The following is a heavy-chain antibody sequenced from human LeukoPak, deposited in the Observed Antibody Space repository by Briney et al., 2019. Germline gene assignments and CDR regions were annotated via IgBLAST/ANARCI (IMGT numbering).Heavy chain of an antibody. V-gene: IGHV3-7*01. D-gene: IGHD1/OR15-1a*01. J-gene: IGHJ4*02. CDR1: GFTFTSYW. CDR3: ARGKRTLDY. CDR2: IKQDGSEN. Sequence: GGSLRLSCAASGFTFTSYWMSWVRQAPGKGLEWVANIKQDGSENYYVDSVKGRFTISRDNAKNSLYLQMNSLRAEDTAVNYCARGKRTLDYWGQGTLVTVSS.